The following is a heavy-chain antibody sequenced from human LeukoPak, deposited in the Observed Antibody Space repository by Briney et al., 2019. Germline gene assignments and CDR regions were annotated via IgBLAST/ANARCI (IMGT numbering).Heavy chain of an antibody. CDR2: ISAYNGNT. Sequence: GASGTVSCMPSGYTFTRYGIIWVRQAPGHALEWMGWISAYNGNTNYAQKLQGRVTMTTDTSTSTAYMELRSLRSDDTAVYYCARDNYDCSGIKGWGQGTLVTVSS. D-gene: IGHD3-22*01. CDR1: GYTFTRYG. J-gene: IGHJ4*02. V-gene: IGHV1-18*01. CDR3: ARDNYDCSGIKG.